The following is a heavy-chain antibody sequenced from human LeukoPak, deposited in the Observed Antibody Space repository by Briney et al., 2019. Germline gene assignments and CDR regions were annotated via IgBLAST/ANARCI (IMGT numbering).Heavy chain of an antibody. CDR2: IKQGGSEK. V-gene: IGHV3-7*03. D-gene: IGHD2-15*01. J-gene: IGHJ6*04. CDR1: GFSFSNYA. CDR3: ARDFGLRCSGGTCYSVYYYGMDV. Sequence: GGSLRLSCSASGFSFSNYAMYWVRQAPGKGLEWVASIKQGGSEKYYVDSVKGRFTISRDNAKNSLYLQMNSLRAGDTAVYYCARDFGLRCSGGTCYSVYYYGMDVWGKGTTVTVSS.